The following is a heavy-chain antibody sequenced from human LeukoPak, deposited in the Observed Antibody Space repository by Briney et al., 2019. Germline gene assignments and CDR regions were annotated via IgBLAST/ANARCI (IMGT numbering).Heavy chain of an antibody. CDR2: IKQNGSDK. V-gene: IGHV3-7*01. Sequence: GGSLRLSCAGSGFTFSSYWMSWVRQAPGKGLEWVANIKQNGSDKNYGDSVKGRFTISRENAKNSLYLQMNSLRAEDTAVYYCARATASWYPAYYYYYMDVWGKGPTVTVSS. CDR3: ARATASWYPAYYYYYMDV. J-gene: IGHJ6*03. CDR1: GFTFSSYW. D-gene: IGHD6-13*01.